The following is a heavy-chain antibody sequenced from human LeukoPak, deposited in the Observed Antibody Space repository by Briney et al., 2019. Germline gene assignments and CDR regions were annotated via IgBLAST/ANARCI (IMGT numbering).Heavy chain of an antibody. CDR2: SRTKADGGTS. V-gene: IGHV3-15*01. CDR1: GFTFSNVW. Sequence: GGSLRLSCAASGFTFSNVWMSWVRQAPGKGLEWVGRSRTKADGGTSDYAAPVKGRFSISRDDSKNTLYLQMNSLKIEDTAVYYCAKDRGGSGWYRRGLEGFFESGYYGMDVWGQGTTVTVSS. J-gene: IGHJ6*02. D-gene: IGHD6-19*01. CDR3: AKDRGGSGWYRRGLEGFFESGYYGMDV.